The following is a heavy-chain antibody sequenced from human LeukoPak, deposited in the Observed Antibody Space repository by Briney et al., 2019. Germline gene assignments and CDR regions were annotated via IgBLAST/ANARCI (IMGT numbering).Heavy chain of an antibody. CDR2: MSYGGQNE. CDR1: GLTFSGYD. V-gene: IGHV3-30*03. D-gene: IGHD1-26*01. Sequence: PGGSLRLSCAASGLTFSGYDMHWVRQAPGKGPEWVAVMSYGGQNERYADSVKGRFTISRDNSKNTLYLQMNSLRAEDTAVYYCATYRMEYYFDYWGQGTLVTVSS. J-gene: IGHJ4*02. CDR3: ATYRMEYYFDY.